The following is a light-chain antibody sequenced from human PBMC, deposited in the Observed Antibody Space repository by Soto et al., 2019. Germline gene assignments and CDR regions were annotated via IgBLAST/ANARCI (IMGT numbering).Light chain of an antibody. Sequence: DIVMTQSPLSLPVTPGEPASISCRSSQALLRSNGYNYFNWYLQRPGQSPHLLIYGGSNVAPGVPDRFSGSGSGTDSTLRISRVEADDVGVYYCMQTVQTPITFGQGTRLEIK. V-gene: IGKV2-28*01. J-gene: IGKJ5*01. CDR1: QALLRSNGYNY. CDR2: GGS. CDR3: MQTVQTPIT.